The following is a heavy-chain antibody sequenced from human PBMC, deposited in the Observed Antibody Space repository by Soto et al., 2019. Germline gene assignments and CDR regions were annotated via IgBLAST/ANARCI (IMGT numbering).Heavy chain of an antibody. V-gene: IGHV4-31*02. D-gene: IGHD1-1*01. CDR3: ARALAFAGGDGVDI. J-gene: IGHJ3*02. Sequence: QVRLQEWGPGLVKPSQTLSLKCSVSGGSITTGGRYWSWIRQLPGKGLEWIGDIYYSGNTYYNAYRKSRVPISVEAASNQFSLKLSSVAAAETAVYYCARALAFAGGDGVDIWGQGRLVTASS. CDR2: IYYSGNT. CDR1: GGSITTGGRY.